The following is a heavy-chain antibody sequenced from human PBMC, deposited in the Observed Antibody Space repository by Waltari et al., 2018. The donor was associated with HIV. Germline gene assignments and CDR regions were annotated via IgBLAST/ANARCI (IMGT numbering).Heavy chain of an antibody. J-gene: IGHJ2*01. Sequence: QVQLQESGPGLVKPSETLSLTCTVSGGSISSYYWSWVRQPAGKGLEWIGRIYTSGSTNYNPSLKSRVTMSLDTSKNQFSLKLSSVTAADTAMYYCAREASGWYGIRDWYFDLWGRGTLITVSS. V-gene: IGHV4-4*07. D-gene: IGHD6-19*01. CDR1: GGSISSYY. CDR3: AREASGWYGIRDWYFDL. CDR2: IYTSGST.